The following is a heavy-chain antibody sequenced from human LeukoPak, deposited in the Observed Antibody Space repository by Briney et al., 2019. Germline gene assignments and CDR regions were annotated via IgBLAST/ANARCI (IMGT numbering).Heavy chain of an antibody. CDR3: AKSGGYYYYYYMDV. D-gene: IGHD3-10*01. CDR1: GFTFSSYA. V-gene: IGHV3-23*01. Sequence: PGGSLRLSCAASGFTFSSYAMSWVRQAPGKGLEWVSAISGSGGSTYYADSVKGRFTVSRDNSKNTLYLQMNSLGAEDTAVYYCAKSGGYYYYYYMDVWGKGTTVTVSS. CDR2: ISGSGGST. J-gene: IGHJ6*03.